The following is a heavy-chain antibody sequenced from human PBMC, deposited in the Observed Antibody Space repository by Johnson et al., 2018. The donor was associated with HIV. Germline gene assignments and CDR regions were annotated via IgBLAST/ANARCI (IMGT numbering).Heavy chain of an antibody. V-gene: IGHV3-30-3*01. Sequence: HVQLVESGGGVVQPGRSLRLSCAASGFTFSSYAMHWVRQAPGKGLEWVAVISYDGSNKYYADSVKGRFTISRDNSKNTLYLQMSSLRAEDTAVYYCAREGAPSARDFGAFDIWGQGTMVTVSS. J-gene: IGHJ3*02. D-gene: IGHD1-26*01. CDR2: ISYDGSNK. CDR1: GFTFSSYA. CDR3: AREGAPSARDFGAFDI.